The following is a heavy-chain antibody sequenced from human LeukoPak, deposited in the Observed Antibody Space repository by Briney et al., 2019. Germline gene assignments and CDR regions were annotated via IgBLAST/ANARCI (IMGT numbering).Heavy chain of an antibody. J-gene: IGHJ4*02. CDR3: ARDGAGDYAVFDY. D-gene: IGHD4-17*01. CDR2: IYYSGST. V-gene: IGHV4-31*11. Sequence: PSETLSLTCAVYGGSFSGYYWSWIRQHPGKGLEWIGYIYYSGSTYYNPSLKSRVTISVDTSKNQFSLKLSPVTAADTAVYYCARDGAGDYAVFDYWGQGTLVTVSS. CDR1: GGSFSGYY.